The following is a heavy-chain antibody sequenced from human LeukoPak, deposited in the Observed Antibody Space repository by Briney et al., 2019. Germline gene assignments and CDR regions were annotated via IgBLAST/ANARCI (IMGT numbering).Heavy chain of an antibody. CDR3: AKALLNYFDILTGYCDFEY. Sequence: TGGSLRLSCAASGFTFSSYGMSWVRQAPGKGLEWVSGISISGGNTYYADSVKGRFTISRDNSNNTLFLQMNSLRAEDTAVYYCAKALLNYFDILTGYCDFEYWGQGTLVTVSS. CDR1: GFTFSSYG. D-gene: IGHD3-9*01. J-gene: IGHJ4*02. V-gene: IGHV3-23*01. CDR2: ISISGGNT.